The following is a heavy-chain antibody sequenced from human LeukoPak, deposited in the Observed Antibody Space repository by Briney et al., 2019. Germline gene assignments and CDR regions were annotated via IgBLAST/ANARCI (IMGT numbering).Heavy chain of an antibody. V-gene: IGHV4-39*01. CDR2: TYYSGST. CDR3: ARPPLYYDFWSGPESAEYFQH. J-gene: IGHJ1*01. CDR1: GGSISSSSYY. D-gene: IGHD3-3*01. Sequence: SETLSLTCTVSGGSISSSSYYWGWIRQPPGKGLEWIGSTYYSGSTYYNPSLKSRVTISVDTSKNQFSLKLSSVTAADTAVYYCARPPLYYDFWSGPESAEYFQHWGQGTLVTVSS.